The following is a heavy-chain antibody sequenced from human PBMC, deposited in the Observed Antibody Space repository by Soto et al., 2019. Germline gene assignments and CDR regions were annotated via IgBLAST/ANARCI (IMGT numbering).Heavy chain of an antibody. J-gene: IGHJ4*02. D-gene: IGHD6-13*01. V-gene: IGHV4-34*01. CDR2: INHSGST. CDR3: ARRAAAGTGFDY. CDR1: GGSFSGYY. Sequence: SGTLSLTCAVYGGSFSGYYWSWIRQPPGKGLEWIGEINHSGSTNYNPSLKSRVTISVDTSKNQFSLKLSSVTAADTAVYYCARRAAAGTGFDYWGQGTLVTVSS.